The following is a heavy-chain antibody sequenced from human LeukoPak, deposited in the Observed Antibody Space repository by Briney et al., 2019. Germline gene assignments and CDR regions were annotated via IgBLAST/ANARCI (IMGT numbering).Heavy chain of an antibody. D-gene: IGHD7-27*01. CDR1: GYIFTSYG. CDR3: ARSGDGNWFDP. J-gene: IGHJ5*02. Sequence: ASVKVSCKASGYIFTSYGISWVRQAPGQGFEWMGWISAYNGQTNYAQNLQGRVTMTTDTSTDTAYMELRSLTSDDTAVYYCARSGDGNWFDPWGQGTLVTVSS. CDR2: ISAYNGQT. V-gene: IGHV1-18*01.